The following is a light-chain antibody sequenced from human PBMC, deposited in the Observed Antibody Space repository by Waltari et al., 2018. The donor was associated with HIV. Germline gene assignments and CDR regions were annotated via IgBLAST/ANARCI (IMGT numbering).Light chain of an antibody. J-gene: IGKJ4*01. CDR2: WAS. CDR1: QRILYRTRNKNY. Sequence: DIVVPKSPDSLALYLGGRPTINCTSLQRILYRTRNKNYLAWYNQKPGQPPKLLIYWASTREAGVPDRFSGSGSGTDFTLAISSLQAEDVAVYYCQQYYSTPRTFGGGTNVEIK. CDR3: QQYYSTPRT. V-gene: IGKV4-1*01.